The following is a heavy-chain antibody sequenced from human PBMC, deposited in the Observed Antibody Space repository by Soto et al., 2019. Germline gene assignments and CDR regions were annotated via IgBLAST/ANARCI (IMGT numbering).Heavy chain of an antibody. J-gene: IGHJ4*02. CDR3: ARRKSGSYFDY. D-gene: IGHD1-26*01. CDR2: IYYSGST. V-gene: IGHV4-30-4*01. CDR1: GGSISSGDYY. Sequence: SETLSLTCTVSGGSISSGDYYWSWIRQPPGKGLEWIGYIYYSGSTYYNPSLKSRVTISVDTSKNQFSLKLSSVTAADTAVYYCARRKSGSYFDYWGQGTLVTVSS.